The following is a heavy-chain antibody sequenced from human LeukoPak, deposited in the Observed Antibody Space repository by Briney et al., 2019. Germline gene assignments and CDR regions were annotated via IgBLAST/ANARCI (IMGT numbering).Heavy chain of an antibody. CDR3: ASGYYDFWSGYYPIDY. CDR2: ISGSGGST. CDR1: GFTFSSYA. J-gene: IGHJ4*02. D-gene: IGHD3-3*01. V-gene: IGHV3-23*01. Sequence: GGSLRLSCAASGFTFSSYAMSWVRQAPGKGLEWVSAISGSGGSTYYADSVKGRFTISRDSSKNTLFLQMNSLRAEDTAVYYCASGYYDFWSGYYPIDYWGQGTLVTVSS.